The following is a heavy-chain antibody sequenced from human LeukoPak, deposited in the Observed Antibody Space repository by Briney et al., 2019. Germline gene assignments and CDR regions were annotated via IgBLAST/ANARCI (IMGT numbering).Heavy chain of an antibody. CDR2: IYYSGST. D-gene: IGHD3-16*01. CDR3: ARGGSRLTTAGDLDY. Sequence: WVRQAPGKGLEWIGSIYYSGSTYYNPSLKSRVTISVDTSRNQFSLKLSSVTAADTAVYYCARGGSRLTTAGDLDYWGQGTLVTVSS. J-gene: IGHJ4*02. V-gene: IGHV4-39*01.